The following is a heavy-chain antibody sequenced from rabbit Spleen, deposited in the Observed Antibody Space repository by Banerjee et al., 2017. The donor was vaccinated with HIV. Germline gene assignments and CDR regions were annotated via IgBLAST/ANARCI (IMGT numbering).Heavy chain of an antibody. V-gene: IGHV1S45*01. J-gene: IGHJ4*01. Sequence: QEQLVESGGGLVRPGASLTLSCKASGLDFSVGDVMCWVRQAPGKGLEWIGCINIVTGRAVYANWASGRFTFSKTSSTTVTLQMTSLTAADTATYFCARDLAGAIGWNFYLWGPGTLVTVS. CDR2: INIVTGRA. CDR1: GLDFSVGDV. CDR3: ARDLAGAIGWNFYL. D-gene: IGHD1-1*01.